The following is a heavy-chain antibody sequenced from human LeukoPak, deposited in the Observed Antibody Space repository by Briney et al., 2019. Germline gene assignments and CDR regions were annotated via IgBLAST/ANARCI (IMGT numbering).Heavy chain of an antibody. CDR1: RFTFSNYA. CDR3: ARDLWDYYDSSGYYYYYGMDV. CDR2: ISYDGSNK. J-gene: IGHJ6*02. D-gene: IGHD3-22*01. Sequence: GSLRLSCAASRFTFSNYAMHWVRQAPGKGLEWVAVISYDGSNKYYADSVKGRFTISRDNSKNTLYLQMNSLRAEDTAGYYCARDLWDYYDSSGYYYYYGMDVWGQGTTVTVSS. V-gene: IGHV3-30-3*01.